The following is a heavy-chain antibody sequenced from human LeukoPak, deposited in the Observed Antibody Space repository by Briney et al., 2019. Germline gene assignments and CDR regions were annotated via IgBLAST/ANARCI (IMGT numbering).Heavy chain of an antibody. CDR3: AREMATINYFDY. V-gene: IGHV5-10-1*01. D-gene: IGHD5-24*01. CDR1: GYSFTSYW. CDR2: IDPSVSYT. Sequence: GESLKISCKGSGYSFTSYWISWVRQMPGKGLEWMGRIDPSVSYTNYSPSFQGRVTISADKSISTAYLQWSSLKASDTAMYYCAREMATINYFDYWGQGTLVTVSS. J-gene: IGHJ4*02.